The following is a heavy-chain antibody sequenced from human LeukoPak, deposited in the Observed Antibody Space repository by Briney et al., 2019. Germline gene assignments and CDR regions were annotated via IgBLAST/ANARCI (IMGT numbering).Heavy chain of an antibody. J-gene: IGHJ4*02. D-gene: IGHD3-10*01. V-gene: IGHV3-30*02. CDR1: GFTFRNYG. CDR3: VRERFHGSGAPKFDF. CDR2: IRYDGSSQ. Sequence: GGSLRLSCAASGFTFRNYGMHWVRQAPGKGLEWVAFIRYDGSSQYYAGSVKGRFTFSRDNSKNTLFLQMNSLRAEDTAVYYCVRERFHGSGAPKFDFWGQGTLVTVSS.